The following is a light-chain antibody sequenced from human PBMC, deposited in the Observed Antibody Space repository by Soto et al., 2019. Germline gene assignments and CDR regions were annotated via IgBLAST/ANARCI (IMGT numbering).Light chain of an antibody. CDR2: LNSDGSH. Sequence: QLVLTQLPSASASLGASVKVTCTLSSGHSTYAIAWHQQQPEKGPRYLMKLNSDGSHSKGDGIPDRFSGSSSGAERYLTISSLQSEDEADYYCQTWVGNDNVVFGGGTKLTVL. V-gene: IGLV4-69*01. J-gene: IGLJ2*01. CDR1: SGHSTYA. CDR3: QTWVGNDNVV.